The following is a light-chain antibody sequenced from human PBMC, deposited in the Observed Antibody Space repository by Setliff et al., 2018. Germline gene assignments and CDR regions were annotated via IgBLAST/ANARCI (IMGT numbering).Light chain of an antibody. J-gene: IGKJ1*01. CDR3: QQYAESPWT. V-gene: IGKV3D-20*01. CDR1: QTVRSGN. CDR2: DSS. Sequence: EIVLTQSPGTLSLSPGERATLSCRASQTVRSGNLAWYQQKPGLAPRLLIYDSSSRATGIPDRFSGSGSGTDFTLTISSLEPEDFAVYCCQQYAESPWTFGQGTKVDIK.